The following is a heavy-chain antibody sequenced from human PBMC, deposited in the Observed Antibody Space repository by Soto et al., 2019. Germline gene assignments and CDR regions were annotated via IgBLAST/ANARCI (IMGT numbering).Heavy chain of an antibody. J-gene: IGHJ6*02. V-gene: IGHV1-2*02. D-gene: IGHD2-2*02. CDR3: ARGDIVVVPAAINYYYYGMDV. CDR1: GYTFTGYY. CDR2: INPNSGGT. Sequence: GASVKVSCKASGYTFTGYYMHWVRQAPGQGLEWMGWINPNSGGTNYAQKFQGRVTMTRDTSISTAYMELSRLRSDDTAVYYCARGDIVVVPAAINYYYYGMDVWGQGTTVTVSS.